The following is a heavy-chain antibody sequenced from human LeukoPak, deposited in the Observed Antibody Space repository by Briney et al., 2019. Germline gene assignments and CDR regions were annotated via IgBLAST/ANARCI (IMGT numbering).Heavy chain of an antibody. J-gene: IGHJ5*01. CDR3: ARDGGFGGPGGDNWFDS. CDR2: ISHDGSNK. V-gene: IGHV3-30*03. Sequence: GGSLRLSCAASGFTFSNFGMHWVRQAPAKGLEWVAAISHDGSNKYYSDSVKGQFTISRDNSKDTLFLQMNSLRPEDTAVYYCARDGGFGGPGGDNWFDSWGQGALVTVSS. CDR1: GFTFSNFG. D-gene: IGHD3-16*01.